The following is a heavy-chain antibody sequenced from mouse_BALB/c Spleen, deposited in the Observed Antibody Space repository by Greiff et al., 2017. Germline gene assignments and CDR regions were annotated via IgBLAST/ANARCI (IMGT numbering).Heavy chain of an antibody. V-gene: IGHV1-9*01. CDR2: ILPGSGST. D-gene: IGHD1-2*01. CDR1: GYTFSSYW. Sequence: VQLQQSGAELMKPGASVKISCKATGYTFSSYWIEWVKQRPGHGLEWIGEILPGSGSTNYNEKFKGKATFTADTSSNTAYMQLSSLTSEDSAVYYCARKGTLLRLRPFFDYWGQGTTLTVSS. J-gene: IGHJ2*01. CDR3: ARKGTLLRLRPFFDY.